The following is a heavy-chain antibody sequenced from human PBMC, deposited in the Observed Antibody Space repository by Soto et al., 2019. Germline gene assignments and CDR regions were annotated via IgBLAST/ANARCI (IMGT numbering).Heavy chain of an antibody. CDR1: GGSFSGYY. CDR2: INHSGST. V-gene: IGHV4-34*01. J-gene: IGHJ6*02. CDR3: ARTHVEWTWFGDPSGYYYYGMDV. D-gene: IGHD3-10*01. Sequence: SETLSLTCAVYGGSFSGYYWSWIRQPPGKGLEWIGEINHSGSTNYNPSLKSRVTISVDTSKNQFSLKLSSVTAADTAVYYRARTHVEWTWFGDPSGYYYYGMDVWGQGTTVTVSS.